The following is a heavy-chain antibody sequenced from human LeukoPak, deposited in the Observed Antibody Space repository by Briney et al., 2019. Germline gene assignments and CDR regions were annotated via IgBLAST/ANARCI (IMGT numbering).Heavy chain of an antibody. CDR1: GFTFSSYS. J-gene: IGHJ5*02. CDR3: AREQYYYGSGRGWFDP. D-gene: IGHD3-10*01. V-gene: IGHV3-21*01. CDR2: ISSSSSYT. Sequence: GGSLRLSCAASGFTFSSYSMYWVRQAPGKGLEWVSSISSSSSYTYYADSVKGRFTISRDNAKNSLYLQMNSLRAEDTAVYYCAREQYYYGSGRGWFDPWGQGTLVTVSS.